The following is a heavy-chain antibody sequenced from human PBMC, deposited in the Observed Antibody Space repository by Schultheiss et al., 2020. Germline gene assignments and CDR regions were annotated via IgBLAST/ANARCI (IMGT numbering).Heavy chain of an antibody. Sequence: SETLSLTCTVSGGSISSYYWSWIRQPPGKGLEWIGYIYYSGSTNYNPSLKSRVTISVDTSKNQFSLKLSSVTAAHTAVYYCATGVYGYSGYFDYWGQGTLVTVSS. CDR1: GGSISSYY. CDR2: IYYSGST. CDR3: ATGVYGYSGYFDY. D-gene: IGHD5-12*01. J-gene: IGHJ4*02. V-gene: IGHV4-59*08.